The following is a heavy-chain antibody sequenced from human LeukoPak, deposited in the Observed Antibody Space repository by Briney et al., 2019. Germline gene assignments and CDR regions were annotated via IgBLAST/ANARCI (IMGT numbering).Heavy chain of an antibody. CDR1: GGSISSGGYY. V-gene: IGHV4-31*03. CDR2: IYYSGST. J-gene: IGHJ4*02. Sequence: PSETLSLTCTVSGGSISSGGYYWSWIRQHPGKGLEWIGYIYYSGSTYHNPSLKSRVTISVDTSKNQFSLKLSSVTAADTAVYYCASAYYDILTGYYTPLDYWGQGTLVTVSS. CDR3: ASAYYDILTGYYTPLDY. D-gene: IGHD3-9*01.